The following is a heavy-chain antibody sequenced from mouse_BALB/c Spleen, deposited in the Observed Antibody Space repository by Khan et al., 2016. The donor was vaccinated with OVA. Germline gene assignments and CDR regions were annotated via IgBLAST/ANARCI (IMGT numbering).Heavy chain of an antibody. CDR2: INPNTSYT. Sequence: QVQLKQSGTELARPGASVKMSCKASVYTFSNYTMHWVKQRSGQGLEWIGYINPNTSYTYYNQKFNDKATLTTDKSSSTAYMQLSSLTSDDSAVYYCASYYRYPAWFAFWGQGTLVTVSA. CDR3: ASYYRYPAWFAF. CDR1: VYTFSNYT. D-gene: IGHD2-14*01. J-gene: IGHJ3*01. V-gene: IGHV1-4*01.